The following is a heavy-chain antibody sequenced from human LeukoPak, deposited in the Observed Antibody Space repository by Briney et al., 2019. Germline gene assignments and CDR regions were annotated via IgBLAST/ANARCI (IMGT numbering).Heavy chain of an antibody. CDR3: ARASKNPNSGSYPGAFDI. CDR1: GGSISSYY. J-gene: IGHJ3*02. CDR2: IYYSGST. V-gene: IGHV4-59*01. D-gene: IGHD1-26*01. Sequence: SETLSLTCTVSGGSISSYYWSWIRQPPGKGLEWIGYIYYSGSTNYNPSLKSRVTISVGTSKNQFSLKLSSVTAADTAVYYCARASKNPNSGSYPGAFDIWGQGTMVTVSP.